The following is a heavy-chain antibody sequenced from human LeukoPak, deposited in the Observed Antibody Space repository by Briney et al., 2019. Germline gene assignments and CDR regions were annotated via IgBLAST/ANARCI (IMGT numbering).Heavy chain of an antibody. Sequence: GGSLRLSCAASGFSFSSYEMNWVRQAPGKGLEWVSYIGSTTNSIYYADSVKGRFTISRDNAKKSLHLQMNSLRAEDTAVYYCARSVTYYYDSSGYLFWGQGTLVTVSS. V-gene: IGHV3-48*03. CDR1: GFSFSSYE. CDR2: IGSTTNSI. D-gene: IGHD3-22*01. CDR3: ARSVTYYYDSSGYLF. J-gene: IGHJ4*02.